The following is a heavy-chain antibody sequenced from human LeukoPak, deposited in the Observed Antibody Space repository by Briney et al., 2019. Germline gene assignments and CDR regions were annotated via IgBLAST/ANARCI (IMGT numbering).Heavy chain of an antibody. V-gene: IGHV4-4*09. CDR3: ARSLGYCSSTSCRYYCYYMDV. J-gene: IGHJ6*03. CDR2: IYTSGCN. Sequence: SDPLSLTCTVSGGSISSYYWSWLRQPPGKGLAWIGYIYTSGCNNYNPSLKRRVTISVDTSRNQFSLKLSSVTAADTVVYYCARSLGYCSSTSCRYYCYYMDVWGKGTTVTVSS. D-gene: IGHD2-2*01. CDR1: GGSISSYY.